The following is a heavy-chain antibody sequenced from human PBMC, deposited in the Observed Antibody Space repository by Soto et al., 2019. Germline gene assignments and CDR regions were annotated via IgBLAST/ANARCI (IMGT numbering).Heavy chain of an antibody. CDR2: IYYSGST. D-gene: IGHD6-13*01. J-gene: IGHJ4*02. CDR3: ARKPYSSSWSAY. Sequence: SETLSLTCTVSGGSISSYYWSWIRQPPGKGLEWIGYIYYSGSTNYNPSLKSRVTISVDTSKNQFSLKLSSVTAADTAVYYCARKPYSSSWSAYWGQETLVPVAS. CDR1: GGSISSYY. V-gene: IGHV4-59*08.